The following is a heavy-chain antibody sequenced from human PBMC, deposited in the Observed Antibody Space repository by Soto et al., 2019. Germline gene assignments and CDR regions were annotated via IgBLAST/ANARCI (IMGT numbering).Heavy chain of an antibody. Sequence: SETLSLTCTVSGGSISSYYWSWIRQPPGKGLEWIGYIYYSGSTNYNPSLKSRVTISVDTSKNQFSLKLSSVTAADTAVYYCASGSGSHLDYWGQGTLVTVSS. CDR2: IYYSGST. D-gene: IGHD3-10*01. J-gene: IGHJ4*02. V-gene: IGHV4-59*08. CDR3: ASGSGSHLDY. CDR1: GGSISSYY.